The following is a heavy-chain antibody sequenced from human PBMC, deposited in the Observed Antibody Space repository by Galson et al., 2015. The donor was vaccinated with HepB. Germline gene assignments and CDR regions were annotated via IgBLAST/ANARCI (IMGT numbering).Heavy chain of an antibody. CDR2: INPNSGGT. CDR3: ARVGSPEDSSGADY. CDR1: GYTFTGYY. J-gene: IGHJ4*02. D-gene: IGHD3-22*01. Sequence: SVKVSCKASGYTFTGYYMHWVRQAPGQGLEWMGRINPNSGGTNYAQKFQGRVTMTRDTSISTAYMELSRLRSDDTAVYYCARVGSPEDSSGADYWGQGTLVTVSS. V-gene: IGHV1-2*06.